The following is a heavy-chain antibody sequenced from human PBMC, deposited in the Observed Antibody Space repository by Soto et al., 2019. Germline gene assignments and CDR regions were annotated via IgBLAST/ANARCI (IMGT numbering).Heavy chain of an antibody. J-gene: IGHJ4*02. CDR1: GGSISSSSYY. CDR2: IFYSGTT. Sequence: SETLSLTCTVSGGSISSSSYYWGWIRQPPGKGLEWIGSIFYSGTTYYNPSLKSRVTISVDTSKNQFSLKLSSVTAADTAVYYCARSRTTVVTLDYWGQGTLVTVSS. D-gene: IGHD4-17*01. V-gene: IGHV4-39*01. CDR3: ARSRTTVVTLDY.